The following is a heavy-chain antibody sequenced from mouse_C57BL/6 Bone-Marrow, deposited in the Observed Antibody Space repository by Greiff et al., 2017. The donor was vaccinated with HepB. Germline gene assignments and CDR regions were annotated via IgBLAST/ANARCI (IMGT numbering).Heavy chain of an antibody. V-gene: IGHV1-69*01. D-gene: IGHD1-1*01. CDR1: GYTFTSYW. J-gene: IGHJ1*03. CDR3: AREGLITFDV. Sequence: QVQLPQPGAELVMPGASVKLSCKASGYTFTSYWMHWVKQRPGQGLEWIGEIDPSDSYTNYNQKFKGKSTLTVDKSSSTAYMQLSSLTSEDSAVYYCAREGLITFDVWGTGTTVTVSS. CDR2: IDPSDSYT.